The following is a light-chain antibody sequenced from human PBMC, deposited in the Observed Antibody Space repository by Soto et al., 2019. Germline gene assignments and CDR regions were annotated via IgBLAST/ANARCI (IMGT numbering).Light chain of an antibody. CDR2: EGS. Sequence: QSVLTQPASVSGSPGQSITISCTGTSSDVGSYNLVSWYQQHPCKAPKLMIYEGSKRPSGVSHRFSGSKSGSTASLTISGLQAEDEADYFCCSYAGSSTLVFGGGTKLTVL. CDR3: CSYAGSSTLV. CDR1: SSDVGSYNL. J-gene: IGLJ2*01. V-gene: IGLV2-23*01.